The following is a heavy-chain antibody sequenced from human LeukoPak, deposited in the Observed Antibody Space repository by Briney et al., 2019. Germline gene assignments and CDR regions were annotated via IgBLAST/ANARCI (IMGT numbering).Heavy chain of an antibody. CDR2: ISGSGGST. Sequence: PGGSLRLSCAGSGFTFSSYAMRWVRQATGKGGEWVSAISGSGGSTYYADSVKGRFTISRDNSKNTLYLQMNSLRAEDTAVYYCAKAPQAAMVYNWFDPWGQGTLVTVSS. D-gene: IGHD2-2*01. CDR3: AKAPQAAMVYNWFDP. V-gene: IGHV3-23*01. CDR1: GFTFSSYA. J-gene: IGHJ5*02.